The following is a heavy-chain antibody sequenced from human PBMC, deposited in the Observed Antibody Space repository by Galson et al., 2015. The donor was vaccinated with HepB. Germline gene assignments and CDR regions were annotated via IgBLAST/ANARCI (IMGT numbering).Heavy chain of an antibody. V-gene: IGHV3-30-3*01. CDR2: ISYDGSNK. D-gene: IGHD2-15*01. CDR3: ARDRNIVVVVAATRRVYYYGMDV. CDR1: GFTFSSYA. J-gene: IGHJ6*02. Sequence: SLRLSCAASGFTFSSYAMHWVRQAPGKGLEWVAGISYDGSNKYYADSVKGRFTISRDNSKNTLYLQMNSLRAEDTAVYYCARDRNIVVVVAATRRVYYYGMDVWGQGTTVTVSS.